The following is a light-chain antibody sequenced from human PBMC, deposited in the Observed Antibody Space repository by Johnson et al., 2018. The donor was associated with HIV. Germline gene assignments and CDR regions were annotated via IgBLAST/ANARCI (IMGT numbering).Light chain of an antibody. Sequence: HSVLTQPPSVSAAQGQKVTISCSGSSSNIGNNYVSWYQQLPGTAPKLLIYDNNKRPSGIRDRFSGSKSGTSATLGITGLQTGDEADYYCGTWDSSLSAGRYVFGTGTKVTVL. CDR3: GTWDSSLSAGRYV. CDR1: SSNIGNNY. V-gene: IGLV1-51*01. CDR2: DNN. J-gene: IGLJ1*01.